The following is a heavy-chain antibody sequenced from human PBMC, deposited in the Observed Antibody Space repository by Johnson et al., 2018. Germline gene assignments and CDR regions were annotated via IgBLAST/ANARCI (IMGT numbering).Heavy chain of an antibody. CDR1: GFTFSDYY. V-gene: IGHV3-11*04. CDR3: ARDSPGGGWPLDAFDI. CDR2: ISSSGSTI. J-gene: IGHJ3*02. D-gene: IGHD6-19*01. Sequence: QVQLVQSGGGLVKPGGSLRLSCAASGFTFSDYYMSWIRQAPGKGLEWGSYISSSGSTIYYADSVKGRFTISRDNAKNSLDLQMNSLRAEDTAVYYCARDSPGGGWPLDAFDIWGQGTMVTVSS.